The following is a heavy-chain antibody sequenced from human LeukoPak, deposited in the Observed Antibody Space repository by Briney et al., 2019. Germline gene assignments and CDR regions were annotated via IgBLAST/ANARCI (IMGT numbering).Heavy chain of an antibody. CDR2: VDGGGSST. Sequence: GGSLRLSCAASGFTFSNHWMHWVRQVPGKGLVWVSRVDGGGSSTSYADSVRGRFSISRDNGKSTLYLQMNSLKVEDTAVYYCARGPGSSGGAFVGDYWGHGTLVTVSS. V-gene: IGHV3-74*01. CDR3: ARGPGSSGGAFVGDY. J-gene: IGHJ4*01. D-gene: IGHD3-22*01. CDR1: GFTFSNHW.